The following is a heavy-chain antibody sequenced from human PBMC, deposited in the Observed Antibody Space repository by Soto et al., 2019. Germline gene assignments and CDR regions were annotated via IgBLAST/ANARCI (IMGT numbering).Heavy chain of an antibody. V-gene: IGHV4-34*01. CDR2: INHSGST. Sequence: SETLSLTCAVYGGSFSGYYWCWIRQPPGKGLEWIGEINHSGSTNYNPSLKSRVTISVDTSKNQFSLKLSSVTAADTAVYYCARWPRLFYYYGMDVWGQGTTVTISS. CDR1: GGSFSGYY. D-gene: IGHD6-6*01. J-gene: IGHJ6*02. CDR3: ARWPRLFYYYGMDV.